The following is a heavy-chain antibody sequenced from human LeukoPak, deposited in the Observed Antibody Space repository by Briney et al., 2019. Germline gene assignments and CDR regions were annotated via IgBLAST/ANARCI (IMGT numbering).Heavy chain of an antibody. CDR1: GYTFTGYY. D-gene: IGHD2-15*01. J-gene: IGHJ4*02. CDR2: FDPEDGET. CDR3: ATVKRYCSGGSCYSFDY. V-gene: IGHV1-24*01. Sequence: ASVKVSCKASGYTFTGYYMHWVRQAPGKGLEWMGGFDPEDGETIYAQKFQGRVTMTEDTSTDTAYMELSSLRSEDTAVYYCATVKRYCSGGSCYSFDYWGQGTLVTVSS.